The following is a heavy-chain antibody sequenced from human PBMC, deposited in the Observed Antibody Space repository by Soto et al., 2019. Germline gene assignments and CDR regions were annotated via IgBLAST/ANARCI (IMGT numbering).Heavy chain of an antibody. CDR2: IYYSGST. D-gene: IGHD2-2*01. CDR3: ARHRPAAEFDY. Sequence: SETLSLTCTVSGGSISSYYWSWIRQPPGKGLEWIGYIYYSGSTNYNPSLKSRVTISVDTSKNQFSLKLSSVTAADTAVYYCARHRPAAEFDYGGQGTLVTVSS. J-gene: IGHJ4*02. CDR1: GGSISSYY. V-gene: IGHV4-59*01.